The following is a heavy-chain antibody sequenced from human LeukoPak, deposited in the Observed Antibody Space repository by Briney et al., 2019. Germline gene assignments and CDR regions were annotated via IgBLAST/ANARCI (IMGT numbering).Heavy chain of an antibody. CDR2: INPSGGST. CDR3: ARGRFSYDYVWGSYREGYYYYMDV. V-gene: IGHV1-46*01. J-gene: IGHJ6*03. D-gene: IGHD3-16*02. Sequence: ASVKVSCKASGYTFTSYYMHWVRQAPGQGLEWMGIINPSGGSTSYAQKFQGRVTMTRDMSTSTVYMELSSLRSEDTAVYYCARGRFSYDYVWGSYREGYYYYMDVWGKGTTVTVSS. CDR1: GYTFTSYY.